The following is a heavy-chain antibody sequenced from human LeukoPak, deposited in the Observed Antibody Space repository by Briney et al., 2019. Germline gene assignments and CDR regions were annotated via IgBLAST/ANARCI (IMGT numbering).Heavy chain of an antibody. CDR3: AKLVVIGGHGDY. J-gene: IGHJ4*02. D-gene: IGHD3-22*01. CDR2: ISGSGGST. CDR1: GFTFSSYA. Sequence: GGSLRLSCAASGFTFSSYAMSWVRQAPGKGLEWVSAISGSGGSTYYADSVKGRFTISRDNSQNTLYLQMNSLRAEDTAVYYCAKLVVIGGHGDYWGQGTLVTVSS. V-gene: IGHV3-23*01.